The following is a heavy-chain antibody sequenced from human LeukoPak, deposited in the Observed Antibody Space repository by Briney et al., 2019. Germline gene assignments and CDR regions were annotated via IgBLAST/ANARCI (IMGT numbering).Heavy chain of an antibody. D-gene: IGHD3-16*02. CDR3: AKGRYDYVWGSYRLFDY. V-gene: IGHV3-48*03. CDR1: GFTFSSYE. Sequence: PGGSLRLSCAASGFTFSSYEMNWVRQAPGKGLEWVSYISSSGSTIYYADSVKGRFTISRDNSKNTLYLQMNSLRAEDTAVYYCAKGRYDYVWGSYRLFDYWGQGTLVTVSS. CDR2: ISSSGSTI. J-gene: IGHJ4*02.